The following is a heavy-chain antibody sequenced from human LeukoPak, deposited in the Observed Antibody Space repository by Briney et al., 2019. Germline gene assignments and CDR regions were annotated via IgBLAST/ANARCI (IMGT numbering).Heavy chain of an antibody. CDR2: ITGSGGNT. J-gene: IGHJ6*02. V-gene: IGHV3-23*01. D-gene: IGHD6-13*01. CDR1: GFIFSSYS. CDR3: AKAASSSWPSYYYGMDV. Sequence: GGSLRLSCAASGFIFSSYSMSWVRQAPGMGLEWVSVITGSGGNTYYADSVKGRFTISKDNSKNTVYLQMSSLRVDDTAVYYCAKAASSSWPSYYYGMDVWGQGTTVTVSS.